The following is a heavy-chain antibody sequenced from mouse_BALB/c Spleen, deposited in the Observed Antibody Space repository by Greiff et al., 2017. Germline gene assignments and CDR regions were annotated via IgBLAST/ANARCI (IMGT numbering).Heavy chain of an antibody. CDR3: AREDYDGSSYWYFDF. Sequence: QVQLQQSGAELARPGASVKMSCKASGYTFTSYTMHWVKQRPGQGLEWIGYINPSSGYTNYNQKFKDKATLTADKSSSTAYMQLSSLTSEDSAVYYCAREDYDGSSYWYFDFWGAGTTVTVSS. D-gene: IGHD1-1*01. V-gene: IGHV1-4*01. J-gene: IGHJ1*01. CDR2: INPSSGYT. CDR1: GYTFTSYT.